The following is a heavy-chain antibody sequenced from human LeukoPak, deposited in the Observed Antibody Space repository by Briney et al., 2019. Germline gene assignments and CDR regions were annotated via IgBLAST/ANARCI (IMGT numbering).Heavy chain of an antibody. CDR3: ARTYGDYGMDV. CDR2: IYYSGST. V-gene: IGHV4-39*07. J-gene: IGHJ6*02. D-gene: IGHD4-17*01. Sequence: PSETLSLTCTVSGGSISSSSYYWGWIRQPPGKGLEWIGSIYYSGSTNYNPSLKSRVTISVDTSKNQFSLKLSSVTAADTAVYYCARTYGDYGMDVWGQGTTVTVSS. CDR1: GGSISSSSYY.